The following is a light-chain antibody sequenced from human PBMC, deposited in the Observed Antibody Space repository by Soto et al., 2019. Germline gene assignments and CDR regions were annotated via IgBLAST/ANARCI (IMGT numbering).Light chain of an antibody. V-gene: IGKV3-15*01. CDR1: QSISSS. CDR3: QQLNSHPRT. Sequence: EIVMTQSPVILSVPPGERATLSCRASQSISSSLAWYQQKAGQAPRLLIYGASTRATGIPARFSGSGSGTEFTLTISSLQSEDFATYYCQQLNSHPRTFGQGTKLEIK. CDR2: GAS. J-gene: IGKJ2*01.